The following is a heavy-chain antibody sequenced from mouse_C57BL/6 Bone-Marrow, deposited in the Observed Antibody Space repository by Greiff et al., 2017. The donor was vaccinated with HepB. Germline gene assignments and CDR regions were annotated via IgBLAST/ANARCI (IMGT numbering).Heavy chain of an antibody. CDR2: ISSGGSYT. CDR3: ARHPYYSNYGGAWFAY. CDR1: GFTFSSYG. D-gene: IGHD2-5*01. V-gene: IGHV5-6*01. J-gene: IGHJ3*01. Sequence: EVHLVESGGDLVKPGGSLKLSCAASGFTFSSYGMSWVRQTPDKRLEWVATISSGGSYTYYPDSVKGRFTISRDNAKNTLYLQMSSLKSEDTAMYYCARHPYYSNYGGAWFAYWGQGTLVTVSA.